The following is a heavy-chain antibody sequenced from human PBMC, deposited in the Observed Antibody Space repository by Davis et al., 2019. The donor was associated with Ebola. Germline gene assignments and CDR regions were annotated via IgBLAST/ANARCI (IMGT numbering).Heavy chain of an antibody. CDR1: GFTFSSYG. J-gene: IGHJ6*03. CDR2: IWYDGSNK. V-gene: IGHV3-33*01. CDR3: ARASEGSHPFYMDV. D-gene: IGHD3-3*01. Sequence: PGGSLRLSCAASGFTFSSYGMHWVRQAPGKGLEWVAVIWYDGSNKYYADSVKGRFTISRDNSKNTLYLQMNSLRAEDTAVYYCARASEGSHPFYMDVWGKGTTVTVSS.